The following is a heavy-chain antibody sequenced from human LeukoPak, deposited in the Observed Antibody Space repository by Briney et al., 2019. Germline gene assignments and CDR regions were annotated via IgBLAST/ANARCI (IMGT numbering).Heavy chain of an antibody. CDR3: ARSLKVSAGLDVFDI. CDR2: ISRSGGSI. CDR1: ASTVSSHS. V-gene: IGHV3-21*01. D-gene: IGHD2-2*01. Sequence: PGRSLRLSCAAAASTVSSHSMNWVRQAPGKGLEWGSSISRSGGSIYYPDSLKGRFTISIDNAKNSLYLQMNSLRAEDTAVYFCARSLKVSAGLDVFDIWGQGTMVTVSS. J-gene: IGHJ3*02.